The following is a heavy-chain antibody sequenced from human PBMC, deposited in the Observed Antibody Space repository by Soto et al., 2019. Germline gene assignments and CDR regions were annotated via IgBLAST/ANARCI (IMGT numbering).Heavy chain of an antibody. CDR3: ARGRLLWFGELGYYYGMDV. V-gene: IGHV1-69*13. CDR2: IIPIFGTA. CDR1: GGTFSSYA. Sequence: ASVKVSCKASGGTFSSYAISWVRQAPGQGLEWMGGIIPIFGTANYAQKFQGRVTITADESTSTAYMELSSLRSEDTAVYYCARGRLLWFGELGYYYGMDVWGQGTTVTSP. D-gene: IGHD3-10*01. J-gene: IGHJ6*02.